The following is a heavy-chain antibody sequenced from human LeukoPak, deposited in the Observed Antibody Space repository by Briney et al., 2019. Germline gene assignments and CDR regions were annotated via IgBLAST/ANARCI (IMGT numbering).Heavy chain of an antibody. CDR3: AKVRDTREWYKDAFDV. D-gene: IGHD3-3*01. V-gene: IGHV3-23*01. Sequence: GGSLRLSCAASGFTFSSYAMSWVRQAPGKGLEWVSATTGTGGHTYYVASVKGRFTVSRDNSRNTLDLQMSSLRGEDSAIYYCAKVRDTREWYKDAFDVWGQGTRVTVSS. CDR2: TTGTGGHT. J-gene: IGHJ3*01. CDR1: GFTFSSYA.